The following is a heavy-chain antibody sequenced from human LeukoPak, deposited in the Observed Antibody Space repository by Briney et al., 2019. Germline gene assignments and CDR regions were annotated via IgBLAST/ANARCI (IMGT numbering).Heavy chain of an antibody. V-gene: IGHV1-8*01. CDR2: MNPNSGNT. D-gene: IGHD3-16*02. CDR3: ARARSTFGGVINY. J-gene: IGHJ4*02. CDR1: GYTFTSYD. Sequence: KPGASVKVSCKASGYTFTSYDINWVRQATGQGLEWMGWMNPNSGNTGYAQKFQGRATMTRNTSISTAYMELSSLRSEDTAVYYCARARSTFGGVINYWGQGTLVTVSS.